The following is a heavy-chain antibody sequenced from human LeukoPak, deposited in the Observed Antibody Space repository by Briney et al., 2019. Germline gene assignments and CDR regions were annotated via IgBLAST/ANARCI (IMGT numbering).Heavy chain of an antibody. D-gene: IGHD6-19*01. Sequence: GGSLRLSCAASGFTFSSYGMHWVRQAPGKGLEWVAVISYDGSNKYYADSVKGRFTISRDNSKNTLYLQMNSLRAEDTAVYYCGSGWYYYYGMDVWGQGTTVTVSS. J-gene: IGHJ6*02. CDR3: GSGWYYYYGMDV. V-gene: IGHV3-30*03. CDR1: GFTFSSYG. CDR2: ISYDGSNK.